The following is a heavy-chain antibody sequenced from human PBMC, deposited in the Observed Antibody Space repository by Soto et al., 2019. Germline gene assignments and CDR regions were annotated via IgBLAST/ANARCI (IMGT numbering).Heavy chain of an antibody. Sequence: GGSLRLSCAASGFTFSNYGMSWVRQAPGKGLEWVSALPEIGTNTYYADSVKGRFTISRDNSKNTLFLQINNLRAGDTAVYYCAKKRGVGATWYFDYCGQGPLVTVSS. CDR2: LPEIGTNT. J-gene: IGHJ4*02. CDR3: AKKRGVGATWYFDY. V-gene: IGHV3-23*01. CDR1: GFTFSNYG. D-gene: IGHD1-26*01.